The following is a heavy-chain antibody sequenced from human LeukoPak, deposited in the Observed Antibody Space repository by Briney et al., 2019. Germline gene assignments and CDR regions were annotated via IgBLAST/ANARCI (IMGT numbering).Heavy chain of an antibody. CDR3: ARDSTIFGVGKDDQNWFDP. CDR1: GFTFSSYS. CDR2: ILYDGSNK. Sequence: GRSLRLSCAASGFTFSSYSMHWVRQAPGKGLEWVAFILYDGSNKYYADSVKGRFTISRDNSKNTLYLQMNSLRAEDTAVYYCARDSTIFGVGKDDQNWFDPWGQGTLVTVSS. V-gene: IGHV3-30*04. D-gene: IGHD3-3*01. J-gene: IGHJ5*02.